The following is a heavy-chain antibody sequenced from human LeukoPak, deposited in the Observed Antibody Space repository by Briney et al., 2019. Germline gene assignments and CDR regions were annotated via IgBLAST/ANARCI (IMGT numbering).Heavy chain of an antibody. Sequence: ASVKVSCKASGGTFSTYAISWVRQAPGQGLEWMGGIIPIFGTANYAQKFQGRVTITADESTSTAYMELSSLISEDTAVYYCARYYYYDSSGYDWGQGTLVTVSS. CDR3: ARYYYYDSSGYD. V-gene: IGHV1-69*13. J-gene: IGHJ4*02. CDR1: GGTFSTYA. D-gene: IGHD3-22*01. CDR2: IIPIFGTA.